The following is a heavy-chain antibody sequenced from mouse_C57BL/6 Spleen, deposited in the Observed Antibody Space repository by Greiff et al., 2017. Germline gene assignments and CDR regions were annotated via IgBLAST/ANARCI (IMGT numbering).Heavy chain of an antibody. CDR1: GFTFISYG. J-gene: IGHJ2*01. V-gene: IGHV5-6*01. CDR2: ISSGGSYT. D-gene: IGHD2-4*01. Sequence: EVKLMESGGDLVKPGGSLKLSCAASGFTFISYGMSWVRQTPDKRLEWVATISSGGSYTYYPDSVKGRFTISRDNAKNTLYLQMSSLKSEDTAMYYCARPYYDYDYFDYWGQGTTLTVSS. CDR3: ARPYYDYDYFDY.